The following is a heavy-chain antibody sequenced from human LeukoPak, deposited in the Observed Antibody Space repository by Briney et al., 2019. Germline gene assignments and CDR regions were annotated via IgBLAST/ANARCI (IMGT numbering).Heavy chain of an antibody. J-gene: IGHJ1*01. CDR3: ARDDRSVDTAMSFQR. V-gene: IGHV1-18*01. CDR2: ISGYNGDA. D-gene: IGHD5-18*01. CDR1: GYTFTSYG. Sequence: ASVKLSCKASGYTFTSYGINWVRQAPGQGLEWMGWISGYNGDAIYAQKLQGRVTLTTDTPTTTAYVELRSLKFDDTAVYYCARDDRSVDTAMSFQRWGQGTLVTVSS.